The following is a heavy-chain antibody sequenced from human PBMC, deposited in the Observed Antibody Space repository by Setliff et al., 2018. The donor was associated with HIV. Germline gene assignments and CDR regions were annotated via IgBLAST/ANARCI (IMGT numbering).Heavy chain of an antibody. Sequence: SETLSLTCAVYGGSFSGYYWSWIRQPPGKGLEWIGEINHSGSTYSNPSLKSRVTMSVDTSKNQFSLKLISVTAADTAVYYCARREYSSSSPPFDYWGQGTLVTVSS. CDR2: INHSGST. J-gene: IGHJ4*02. CDR3: ARREYSSSSPPFDY. CDR1: GGSFSGYY. D-gene: IGHD6-6*01. V-gene: IGHV4-34*01.